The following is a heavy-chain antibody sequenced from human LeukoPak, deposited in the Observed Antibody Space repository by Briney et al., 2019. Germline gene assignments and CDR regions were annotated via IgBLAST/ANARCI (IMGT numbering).Heavy chain of an antibody. CDR2: IYTSGST. CDR1: GGSISSYY. D-gene: IGHD3-10*01. CDR3: ARGGSYYYGSGVYFDY. V-gene: IGHV4-4*07. Sequence: SETLSLTCTVSGGSISSYYWSWIRQPAGKGLEWIGRIYTSGSTNYNPSLKSRVTISVDTSKNQFSLKLSSVTAADTAVYYCARGGSYYYGSGVYFDYWGQGTLVTVSS. J-gene: IGHJ4*02.